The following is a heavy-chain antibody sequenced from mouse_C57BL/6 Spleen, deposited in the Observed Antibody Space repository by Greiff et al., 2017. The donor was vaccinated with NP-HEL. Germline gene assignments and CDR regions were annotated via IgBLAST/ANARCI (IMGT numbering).Heavy chain of an antibody. V-gene: IGHV1-55*01. CDR3: ASLSDGVAWFAY. J-gene: IGHJ3*01. CDR2: IYPGSGST. Sequence: VQLQQSGAELVKPGASVKMSCKASGYTFTSYWITWVKQRPGQGLEWIGDIYPGSGSTNYNEKFKSKATLTVDTSSSTAYMQLSSLTSEDSAVYYCASLSDGVAWFAYWGQGTLVTVSA. CDR1: GYTFTSYW.